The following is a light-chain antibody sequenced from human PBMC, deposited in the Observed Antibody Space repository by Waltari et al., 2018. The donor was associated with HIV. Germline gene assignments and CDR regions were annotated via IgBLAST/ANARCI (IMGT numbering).Light chain of an antibody. CDR2: SNL. V-gene: IGLV1-44*01. Sequence: QSVLTQPPSASGTPGQRVIISCSGSTPTIGTNNVHWYQQLPGTTPRLLKHSNLQRPSGVPDRFSGSRSGTSASLAISGLQSEDEADYYCSAWDASLGAWMFGGGTKLTVL. CDR1: TPTIGTNN. J-gene: IGLJ3*02. CDR3: SAWDASLGAWM.